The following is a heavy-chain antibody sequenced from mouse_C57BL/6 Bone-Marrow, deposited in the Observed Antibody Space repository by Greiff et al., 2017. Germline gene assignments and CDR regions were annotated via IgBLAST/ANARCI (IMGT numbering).Heavy chain of an antibody. CDR2: ISSGGSYT. V-gene: IGHV5-6*02. CDR1: GFTFSSYG. J-gene: IGHJ2*01. CDR3: ARRGRFITTVVDYFDY. Sequence: EVKLVESGGDLVKPGGSLKLSCAASGFTFSSYGMSWVRQTPDKRLEWVATISSGGSYTYYPDSVKGRVTISRDNAKNTLYLQFSSLKSEDTAMYYCARRGRFITTVVDYFDYWGQGTTLTVSS. D-gene: IGHD1-1*01.